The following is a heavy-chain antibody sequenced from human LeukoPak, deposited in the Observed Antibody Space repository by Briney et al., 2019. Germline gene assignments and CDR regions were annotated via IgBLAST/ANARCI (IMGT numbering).Heavy chain of an antibody. CDR2: ISGSGSII. J-gene: IGHJ4*02. Sequence: PGGSLRLSCAASGFSFSSYEMNWVRQAPGKGLEWVSYISGSGSIIYYADSVKGRFTVSRDNAKNSLYLQMNDLRAEDTAVYYCAREDSDYSNYDFCGQGTLVTVSS. CDR3: AREDSDYSNYDF. V-gene: IGHV3-48*03. CDR1: GFSFSSYE. D-gene: IGHD4-11*01.